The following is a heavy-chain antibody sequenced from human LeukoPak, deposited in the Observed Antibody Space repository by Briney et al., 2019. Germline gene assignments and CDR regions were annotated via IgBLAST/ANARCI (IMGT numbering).Heavy chain of an antibody. Sequence: SGTLSLTCTVSGGSISSSSYYWGWIRQPPGKGLEWIGSIYYSGSAYYNPSLKSRVTISVDTSKSQFSLKLTSVTAADTAVYYCARLAVTFDYWGQGTLVTVSS. CDR1: GGSISSSSYY. D-gene: IGHD5-18*01. CDR2: IYYSGSA. CDR3: ARLAVTFDY. J-gene: IGHJ4*02. V-gene: IGHV4-39*01.